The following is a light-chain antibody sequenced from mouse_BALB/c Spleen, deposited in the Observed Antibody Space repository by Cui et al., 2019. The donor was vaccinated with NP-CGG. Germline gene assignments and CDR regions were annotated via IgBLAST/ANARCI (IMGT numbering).Light chain of an antibody. CDR3: ALWYSNHWV. J-gene: IGLJ1*01. V-gene: IGLV1*01. Sequence: QAVVTQESALTTSPGETVTLTCRLSNGAVTTSNYANWVQEKPDHLFTGLIGGTNNRAPGVPARFSGSLIGDKAALTITGAQTEDEAIYFCALWYSNHWVFGGGTKLTVL. CDR2: GTN. CDR1: NGAVTTSNY.